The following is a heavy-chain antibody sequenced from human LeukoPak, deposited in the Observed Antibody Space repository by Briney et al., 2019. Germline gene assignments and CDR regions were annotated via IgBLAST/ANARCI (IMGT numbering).Heavy chain of an antibody. J-gene: IGHJ6*02. V-gene: IGHV5-51*01. CDR1: GYSFTSYW. CDR3: ARQVAGTGVDYYYYGMDV. Sequence: GESLKISCKGSGYSFTSYWIGWVRQMPGKGLEWMGIIYPGDSDTRYSPPFQGQVTISADKSISTAYLQWSSLKASDTAMYYCARQVAGTGVDYYYYGMDVWGQGTTVTVSS. D-gene: IGHD6-19*01. CDR2: IYPGDSDT.